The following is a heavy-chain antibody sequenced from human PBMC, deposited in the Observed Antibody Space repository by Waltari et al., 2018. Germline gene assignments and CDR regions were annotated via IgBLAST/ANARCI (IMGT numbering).Heavy chain of an antibody. J-gene: IGHJ4*02. D-gene: IGHD3-22*01. CDR2: IGGSGTTT. CDR1: GVAFSNYV. V-gene: IGHV3-23*01. Sequence: EVQLLESGGGLVQPGGFLRVSCAASGVAFSNYVLTGVRPAPGKGLEWVSGIGGSGTTTYYADSVKGRFTISRDNSRNILYLQMNSLRAEDTAIYFCAKESSYDSLENWGQGTLVTVSS. CDR3: AKESSYDSLEN.